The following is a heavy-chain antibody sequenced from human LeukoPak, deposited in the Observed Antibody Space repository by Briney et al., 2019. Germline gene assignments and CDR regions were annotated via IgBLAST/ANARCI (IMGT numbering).Heavy chain of an antibody. Sequence: PSETLSLTCVVSGGSLSTHHWSWIRQSPGRGLEWIGYISDSGSTNYNPSLKSRVTISVDTSKNQFSLKLSSVTAADTAVYYCARRNTYSSGCAYWGQGTLVTVSS. J-gene: IGHJ4*02. CDR1: GGSLSTHH. CDR3: ARRNTYSSGCAY. V-gene: IGHV4-59*11. CDR2: ISDSGST. D-gene: IGHD6-19*01.